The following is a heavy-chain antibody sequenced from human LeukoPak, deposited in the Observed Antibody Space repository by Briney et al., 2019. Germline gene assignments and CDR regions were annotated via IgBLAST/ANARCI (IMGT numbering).Heavy chain of an antibody. CDR3: ARDSGSEWELLPFDY. V-gene: IGHV1-69*13. J-gene: IGHJ4*02. CDR2: IIPIFGTA. Sequence: GASVKVSCKASGGTFSSYAISWVRQAPGQGLEWMGGIIPIFGTANYAQKFQGRVTITADESTSTAYMELSSLRSEDTAVYYCARDSGSEWELLPFDYWGQGTLVTVSS. CDR1: GGTFSSYA. D-gene: IGHD1-26*01.